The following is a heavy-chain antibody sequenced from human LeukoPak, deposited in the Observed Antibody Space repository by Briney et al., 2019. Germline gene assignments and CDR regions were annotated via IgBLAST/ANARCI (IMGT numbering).Heavy chain of an antibody. J-gene: IGHJ5*02. Sequence: GSLSLSCAASGFTVSSNYMSWVRQAPGKGLEWGSVIYSGGSTYYADSVKGRFTISRDNSKNTLYLQMNSLRAEDTAVYYCAREVTTVTTRWFDPWGQGTLVTVSS. CDR2: IYSGGST. CDR3: AREVTTVTTRWFDP. CDR1: GFTVSSNY. V-gene: IGHV3-53*01. D-gene: IGHD4-11*01.